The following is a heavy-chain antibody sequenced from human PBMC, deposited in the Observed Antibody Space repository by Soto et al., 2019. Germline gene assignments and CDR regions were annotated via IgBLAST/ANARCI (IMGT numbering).Heavy chain of an antibody. CDR3: ATDREAVAGNLAPLDY. V-gene: IGHV1-69*12. J-gene: IGHJ4*02. CDR2: IIPIFGTA. CDR1: GGTLSSYA. D-gene: IGHD6-19*01. Sequence: QVQLVQSGAEVKKPGSSVKVSCKASGGTLSSYAISWVRQAPGQGLEWMGGIIPIFGTANYAQKFQGRVTITADESTSTAYMELSSLRSEDTAVYYCATDREAVAGNLAPLDYWGQGTLVTVSS.